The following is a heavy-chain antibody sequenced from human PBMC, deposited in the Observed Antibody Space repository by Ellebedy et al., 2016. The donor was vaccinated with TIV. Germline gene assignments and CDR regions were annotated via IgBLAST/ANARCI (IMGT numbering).Heavy chain of an antibody. CDR1: RFSFRSYW. Sequence: GESLKISCAASRFSFRSYWMSWVRQAPGRGLEWVANINQDESQRYYVDSVRGRFTISRDNAKNSLYLQMNSLRAEDTSVYYCTTDGSYGDYRFPAHAFTMWGQGTMVTVSS. CDR3: TTDGSYGDYRFPAHAFTM. D-gene: IGHD4-17*01. V-gene: IGHV3-7*01. CDR2: INQDESQR. J-gene: IGHJ3*02.